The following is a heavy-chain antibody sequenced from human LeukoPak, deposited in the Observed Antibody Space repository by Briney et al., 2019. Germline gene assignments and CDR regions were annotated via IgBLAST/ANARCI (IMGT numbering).Heavy chain of an antibody. V-gene: IGHV4-30-4*01. CDR1: GASIRSGDYY. D-gene: IGHD2-15*01. Sequence: SETLSLTCTVSGASIRSGDYYWSWIRQPPGKGLEWIGYIYDSGSAYYNPSLKSRITISVDTSENRFSLKLSSVTATDTAVYYCARDCSGGSCYGAFDIWGQGTMVTVSS. CDR2: IYDSGSA. CDR3: ARDCSGGSCYGAFDI. J-gene: IGHJ3*02.